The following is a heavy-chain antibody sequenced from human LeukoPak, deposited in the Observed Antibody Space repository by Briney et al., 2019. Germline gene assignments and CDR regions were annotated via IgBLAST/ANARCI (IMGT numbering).Heavy chain of an antibody. J-gene: IGHJ6*02. Sequence: GGSLRLSCAASGFTFSDYNMNWVRQAPGKGVEGGSYITDSGNTIHYADSVKGRFTISRDNAKNSLYLQMNSLRAEDTAVYYCARSIGLTGGGVDVWGQGTTVTVSS. CDR3: ARSIGLTGGGVDV. CDR1: GFTFSDYN. D-gene: IGHD3-9*01. CDR2: ITDSGNTI. V-gene: IGHV3-11*01.